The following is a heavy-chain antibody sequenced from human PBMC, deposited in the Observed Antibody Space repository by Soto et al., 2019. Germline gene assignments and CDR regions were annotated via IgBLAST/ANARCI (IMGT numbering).Heavy chain of an antibody. D-gene: IGHD3-3*01. V-gene: IGHV3-7*01. Sequence: GGSLRLSCAASGFTFSSYWMSWVRQAPGKGLEWVANIKQDGSEKYYVDSVKGRFTISRDNAKNSLYLQMNSLRAEDTAVYYCARDAGVVIIPQTPPFDYWGQGTLVTVSS. CDR2: IKQDGSEK. J-gene: IGHJ4*02. CDR3: ARDAGVVIIPQTPPFDY. CDR1: GFTFSSYW.